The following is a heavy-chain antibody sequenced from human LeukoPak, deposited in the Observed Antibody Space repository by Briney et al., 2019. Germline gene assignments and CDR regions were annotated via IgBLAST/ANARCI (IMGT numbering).Heavy chain of an antibody. D-gene: IGHD2-21*01. V-gene: IGHV3-30*18. CDR2: ISHDQKKK. CDR1: GFTFRSHG. CDR3: AKDYCPECYSYFEY. Sequence: GGSLRLSCAASGFTFRSHGMQWVRQAPGKGLDWVALISHDQKKKEYADSVKGRFRISRGNSKNTLYLEMNSLRVEDTAIYYCAKDYCPECYSYFEYWGQGTLVTASS. J-gene: IGHJ4*02.